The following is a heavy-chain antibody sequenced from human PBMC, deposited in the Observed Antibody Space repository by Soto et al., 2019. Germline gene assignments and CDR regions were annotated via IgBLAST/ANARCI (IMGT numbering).Heavy chain of an antibody. CDR3: ASLEGYDSSRDAFDI. CDR1: RGSLHSYW. V-gene: IGHV5-10-1*01. J-gene: IGHJ3*02. D-gene: IGHD3-22*01. Sequence: GESLKIALKGSRGSLHSYWISCQLQMTGKGLEWMGSIDPSDSYINYSPSFQGHATISADTSISTAYLQGSSLKASDTAMYYCASLEGYDSSRDAFDIWGQGTMVTVS. CDR2: IDPSDSYI.